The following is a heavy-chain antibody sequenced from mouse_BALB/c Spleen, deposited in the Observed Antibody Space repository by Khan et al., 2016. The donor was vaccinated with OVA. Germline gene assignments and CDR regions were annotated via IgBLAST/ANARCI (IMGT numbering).Heavy chain of an antibody. CDR1: GYTFTSYW. CDR3: ARDRIDY. J-gene: IGHJ2*01. CDR2: INPSSGYT. Sequence: QVQLKQSGAELANPGASVKMSCKASGYTFTSYWMHWVKQRPGQGLEWIGYINPSSGYTEYNQNFRDKATLTADKSSSTAYMQLSSLTSEDSAVYYWARDRIDYWGQGTTLTVSS. V-gene: IGHV1-7*01.